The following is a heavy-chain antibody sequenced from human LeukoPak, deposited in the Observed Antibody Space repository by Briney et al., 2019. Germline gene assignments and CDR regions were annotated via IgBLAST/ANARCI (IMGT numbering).Heavy chain of an antibody. CDR2: ISVSGGGT. D-gene: IGHD1-26*01. CDR1: GFSLSSYD. CDR3: AKVVSGIVGATY. J-gene: IGHJ4*02. Sequence: LSGGSLRLSCAASGFSLSSYDICWVRQAPGKGLEWVSVISVSGGGTYYADSVKGRFTISRDNSKNTLYLQMNSLRAEDTAVYYCAKVVSGIVGATYWGQGTLVTVSS. V-gene: IGHV3-23*01.